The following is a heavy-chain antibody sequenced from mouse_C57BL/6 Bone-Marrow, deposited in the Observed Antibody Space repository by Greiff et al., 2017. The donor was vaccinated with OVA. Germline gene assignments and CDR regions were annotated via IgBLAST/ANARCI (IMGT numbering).Heavy chain of an antibody. D-gene: IGHD2-1*01. CDR2: INPGSGGT. CDR3: ARLGIYYGNYHFDY. CDR1: GYAFTNYL. J-gene: IGHJ2*01. Sequence: LVESGAELVRPGTSVKVSCKASGYAFTNYLIEWVKQRPGQGLEWIGVINPGSGGTNYNEKFKGKATLTADKSSSTAYMQLSSLTSEDSAVYFCARLGIYYGNYHFDYWGQGTTLTVSS. V-gene: IGHV1-54*01.